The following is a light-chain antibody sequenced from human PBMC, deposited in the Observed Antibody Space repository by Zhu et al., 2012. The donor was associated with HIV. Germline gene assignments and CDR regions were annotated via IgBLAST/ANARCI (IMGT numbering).Light chain of an antibody. CDR1: QSVSSN. CDR2: GAS. CDR3: QQYNDWWT. V-gene: IGKV3D-15*02. J-gene: IGKJ1*01. Sequence: EIVMMQSPATLSVSPGERATLSCRASQSVSSNLAWYQQKPGQAPRLLIYGASTRATGIPARFSGSGSGTDFTLTISSLQSEDFAVYYCQQYNDWWTFGQGTKVEIK.